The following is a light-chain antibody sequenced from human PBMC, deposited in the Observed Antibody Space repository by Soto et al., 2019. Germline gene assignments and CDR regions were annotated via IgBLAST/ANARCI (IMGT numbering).Light chain of an antibody. J-gene: IGKJ2*01. CDR3: QQYNSYPYT. V-gene: IGKV1-5*03. CDR1: QSISSW. Sequence: DIQMTQSPSTLSAFVGDRVTITCRASQSISSWLAWYQQKPGKAPKLLMYKASSLESGVPSRFSGSGSGTEFSLTISSLQPDDFALYYCQQYNSYPYTFGQGTKLEIK. CDR2: KAS.